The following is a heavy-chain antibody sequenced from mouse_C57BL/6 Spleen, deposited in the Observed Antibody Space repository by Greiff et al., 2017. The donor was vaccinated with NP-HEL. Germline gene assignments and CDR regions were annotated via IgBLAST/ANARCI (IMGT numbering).Heavy chain of an antibody. CDR1: GYTFTSYW. V-gene: IGHV1-69*01. CDR2: IDPSDSYT. J-gene: IGHJ4*01. CDR3: ARFPAQATGAMDY. D-gene: IGHD3-2*02. Sequence: QVQLQQPGAELVMPGASVKLSCKASGYTFTSYWMHWVKQRPGQGLEWIGEIDPSDSYTNYNQKFKGKSTLTVDKSSSTAYMQLSSLTSEDSAVYYCARFPAQATGAMDYWGQGTSVTVSS.